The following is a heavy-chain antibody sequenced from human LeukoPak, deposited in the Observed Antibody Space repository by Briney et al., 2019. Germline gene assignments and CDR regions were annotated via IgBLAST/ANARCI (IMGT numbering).Heavy chain of an antibody. Sequence: SETLSLTCNVSLDSITDYYWSWIRQSPGGGLEWIGYIYKRGATNYLPSLRSRGTISVDKSKWQVFLRLNSVTAADTALYYCVASYATSSGIDHWGQGTLVTVSS. J-gene: IGHJ4*02. CDR2: IYKRGAT. D-gene: IGHD2/OR15-2a*01. CDR3: VASYATSSGIDH. CDR1: LDSITDYY. V-gene: IGHV4-4*09.